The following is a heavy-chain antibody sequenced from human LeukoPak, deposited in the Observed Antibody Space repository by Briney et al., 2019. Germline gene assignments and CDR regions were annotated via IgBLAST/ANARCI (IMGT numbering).Heavy chain of an antibody. CDR1: GYRFISNY. Sequence: ASVKVSCKASGYRFISNYIQWVRQAPGPGPEWMGWMHPGNGNTRYAEKFQGRVTMTRDTSINTAYMDLSSLRSDDTAVYYCAREGSYCVGGDCYSFDFWGQGTLITVSS. CDR2: MHPGNGNT. D-gene: IGHD2-21*02. V-gene: IGHV1-2*02. CDR3: AREGSYCVGGDCYSFDF. J-gene: IGHJ4*02.